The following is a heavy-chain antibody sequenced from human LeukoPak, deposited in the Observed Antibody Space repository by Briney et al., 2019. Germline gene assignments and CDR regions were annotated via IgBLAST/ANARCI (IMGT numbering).Heavy chain of an antibody. CDR1: GFTFSSYW. Sequence: GGSLRLSCAASGFTFSSYWMSWVRQAPGKGLEWVANIKQDGSEKYYVDSVKGRFTISRDNAKNSLYLQMNSLRAEDTALYYCAKDKSQIFGVVITSHYGMDVWGQGTTVTVSS. V-gene: IGHV3-7*03. D-gene: IGHD3-3*01. CDR3: AKDKSQIFGVVITSHYGMDV. J-gene: IGHJ6*02. CDR2: IKQDGSEK.